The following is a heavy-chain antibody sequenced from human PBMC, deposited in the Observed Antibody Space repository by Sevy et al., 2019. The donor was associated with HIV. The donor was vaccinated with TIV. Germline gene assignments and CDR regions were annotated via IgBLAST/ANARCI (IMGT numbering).Heavy chain of an antibody. Sequence: SETLSLTCTVSGGSISYYYWTWIRQPPGKGLEWIGYIYDSGRTNYNPSLKSRVTISVDTSKNQFSLKLSSVTAADTAVYYCAREGFTSSSFGWFDPWGHGTLVTVSS. CDR3: AREGFTSSSFGWFDP. CDR2: IYDSGRT. D-gene: IGHD6-13*01. CDR1: GGSISYYY. V-gene: IGHV4-59*13. J-gene: IGHJ5*02.